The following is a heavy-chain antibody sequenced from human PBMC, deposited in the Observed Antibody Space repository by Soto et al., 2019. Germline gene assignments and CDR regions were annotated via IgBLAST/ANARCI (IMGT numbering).Heavy chain of an antibody. CDR3: AKAIYGEERPYGMDV. Sequence: EVQLLESGGGLVQPGGSLRLSCAASGFTFSSYAMSWVRQAPGNGLEWVSAISGSGGSTYYADSVKGRFTISRDNSKNTLYLQMNSLRAEDTAVYYCAKAIYGEERPYGMDVWGQGTTVTVSS. J-gene: IGHJ6*02. V-gene: IGHV3-23*01. CDR2: ISGSGGST. D-gene: IGHD4-17*01. CDR1: GFTFSSYA.